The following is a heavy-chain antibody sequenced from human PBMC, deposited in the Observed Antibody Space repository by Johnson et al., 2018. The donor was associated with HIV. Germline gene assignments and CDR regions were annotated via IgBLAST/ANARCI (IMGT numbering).Heavy chain of an antibody. CDR1: RFTFSDYY. CDR2: ISSSGSTI. Sequence: QVQLVESGGGVVQPGRSLRLSCAASRFTFSDYYMSWIRQTLGKGLEWVSYISSSGSTIYYADSVKDRFTISRDNYKNTVYLQMNSLRAEDTAVYYCARDALITMIVVVKEAHAFDIWGQGTMVTVSS. D-gene: IGHD3-22*01. CDR3: ARDALITMIVVVKEAHAFDI. V-gene: IGHV3-11*01. J-gene: IGHJ3*02.